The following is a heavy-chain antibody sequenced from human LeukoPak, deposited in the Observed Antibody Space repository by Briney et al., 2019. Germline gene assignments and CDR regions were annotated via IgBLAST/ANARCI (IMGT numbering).Heavy chain of an antibody. CDR1: GGSFSGYY. Sequence: PSETLSLTCAVYGGSFSGYYWSWIRQPPGKGLEWIGEINHSGSTNYNPSLKSRVTISVDTSKNQFSLKLSSVTAADTAVYYCARDSDIVATEYIWFDPWGQGTLVTVSS. V-gene: IGHV4-34*01. CDR3: ARDSDIVATEYIWFDP. CDR2: INHSGST. D-gene: IGHD5-12*01. J-gene: IGHJ5*02.